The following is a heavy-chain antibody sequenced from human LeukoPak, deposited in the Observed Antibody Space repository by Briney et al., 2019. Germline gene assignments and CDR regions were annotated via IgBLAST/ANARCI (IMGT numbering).Heavy chain of an antibody. D-gene: IGHD5-18*01. J-gene: IGHJ6*02. Sequence: GGSLRLSCAASGFTFSSYAMHWVRQAPGKGLEGVAVISYDGSNKYYADSVKGRFTISIDNSKNTLYLQMNSLRAEGTAVYYCARDKMERIQLWPTYDYYYYGMDVWGQGTTVTVSS. CDR1: GFTFSSYA. CDR3: ARDKMERIQLWPTYDYYYYGMDV. CDR2: ISYDGSNK. V-gene: IGHV3-30-3*01.